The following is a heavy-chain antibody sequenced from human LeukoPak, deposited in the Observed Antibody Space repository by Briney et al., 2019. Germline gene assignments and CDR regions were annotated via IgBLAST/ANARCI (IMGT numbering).Heavy chain of an antibody. J-gene: IGHJ4*02. CDR3: AKSFGYSSSWYYFDY. V-gene: IGHV3-9*01. CDR1: GFTFDDYA. Sequence: GGSLRLSCAASGFTFDDYAMHWVRQAPGKGLEWVSGISWNSGSIGYADSVKGRFTISRDNAKNSLYLQMNSLRAEDTALYYCAKSFGYSSSWYYFDYWGQGTLVTVSS. D-gene: IGHD6-13*01. CDR2: ISWNSGSI.